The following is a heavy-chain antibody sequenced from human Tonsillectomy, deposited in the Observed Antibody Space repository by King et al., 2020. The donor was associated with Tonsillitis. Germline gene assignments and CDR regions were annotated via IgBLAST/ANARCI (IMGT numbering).Heavy chain of an antibody. D-gene: IGHD4-17*01. CDR2: IWYDGTNK. CDR1: GFTFSNYG. Sequence: VQLVESGGGVVQPGSSRRLSCAASGFTFSNYGRHWFGQAPGKGLEWVSFIWYDGTNKYYTDSVKGRFTISRDSSTNTLYLQMNSLRVDDTAIYYCARDYGDYWGYFDYWGQGTLVTVSS. CDR3: ARDYGDYWGYFDY. J-gene: IGHJ4*02. V-gene: IGHV3-33*08.